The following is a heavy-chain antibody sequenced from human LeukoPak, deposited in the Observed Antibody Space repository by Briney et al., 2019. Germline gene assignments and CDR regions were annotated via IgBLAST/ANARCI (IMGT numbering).Heavy chain of an antibody. CDR1: GFTFSSYD. D-gene: IGHD3-22*01. J-gene: IGHJ4*02. CDR2: IGTAGDT. V-gene: IGHV3-13*01. Sequence: GGSLRLSCAASGFTFSSYDMHWVRQATGKDLEWVSAIGTAGDTYYPGSVKGRFTISRENAKNSLYLQMNSLRAGDTAVYYCARANYYDSSGYNYYFDYWGQGTLVTVSS. CDR3: ARANYYDSSGYNYYFDY.